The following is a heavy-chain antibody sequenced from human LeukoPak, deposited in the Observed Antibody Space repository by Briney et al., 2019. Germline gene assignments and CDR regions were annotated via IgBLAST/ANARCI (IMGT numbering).Heavy chain of an antibody. CDR1: GGTFSSYA. CDR3: AAMTTVSENYYYYMDV. Sequence: SVKVSCKASGGTFSSYAISWVRQAPGQGLEWMGGIIPIFGTANYAQKFQGRVTITTDESTSTAYMELSSLRSEDTAVYYCAAMTTVSENYYYYMDVWGKGTTVTVSS. D-gene: IGHD4-11*01. J-gene: IGHJ6*03. V-gene: IGHV1-69*05. CDR2: IIPIFGTA.